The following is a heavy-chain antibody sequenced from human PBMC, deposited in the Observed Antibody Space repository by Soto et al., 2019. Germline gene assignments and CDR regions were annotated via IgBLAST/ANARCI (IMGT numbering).Heavy chain of an antibody. Sequence: SETLSLTCAVYGGSFSGYNWSWVRQSPGKGLEWIGYIYYSGSTNYNPSLKSRVTISVDTSKNQFSLKLSSVTAADTAVYYCATRAADYDFWSGYYSYYYYMDVWGKGTTVTVSS. J-gene: IGHJ6*03. V-gene: IGHV4-59*08. D-gene: IGHD3-3*01. CDR1: GGSFSGYN. CDR3: ATRAADYDFWSGYYSYYYYMDV. CDR2: IYYSGST.